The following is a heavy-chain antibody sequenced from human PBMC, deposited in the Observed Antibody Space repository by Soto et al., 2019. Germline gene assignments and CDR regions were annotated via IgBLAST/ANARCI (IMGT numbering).Heavy chain of an antibody. CDR1: GYTFTGYY. CDR3: ARSPLGTVVVVAVPLADI. Sequence: GASVKVSCKASGYTFTGYYMHWVRQAPGQGLEWMGWINPNSGGTNYAQKFQGRVTMTTDTSTSTAYMELRSLRSDDTAVYYCARSPLGTVVVVAVPLADIWGQGTMVTVSS. V-gene: IGHV1-2*02. CDR2: INPNSGGT. J-gene: IGHJ3*02. D-gene: IGHD2-15*01.